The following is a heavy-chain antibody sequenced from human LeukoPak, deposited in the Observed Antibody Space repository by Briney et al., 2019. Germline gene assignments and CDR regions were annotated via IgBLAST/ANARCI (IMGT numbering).Heavy chain of an antibody. V-gene: IGHV3-7*01. J-gene: IGHJ4*02. CDR3: GREWAVDF. CDR2: IKQDGSEK. CDR1: GFTLSKYW. Sequence: GGSLRLSCAASGFTLSKYWMTWVRQAPGKGLECVAIIKQDGSEKYYVNSVKGRFTISRDNAKNSLYLQMNSLRVEDTAVYYCGREWAVDFWGQGTLVTVSS.